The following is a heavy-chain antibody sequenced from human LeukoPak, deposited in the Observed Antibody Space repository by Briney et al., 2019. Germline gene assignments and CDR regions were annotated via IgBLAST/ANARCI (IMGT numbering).Heavy chain of an antibody. CDR1: GGSFSGYY. CDR2: INHSGST. D-gene: IGHD6-6*01. CDR3: ARGDLYSSSSWRFDY. Sequence: SETLSLTCAVYGGSFSGYYWNWIRQPPGKGLEWIGEINHSGSTNYNPSLKSRVTISVDTSKNQFSLKLSSVTAADTAVYYCARGDLYSSSSWRFDYWGQGTLVTVSS. J-gene: IGHJ4*02. V-gene: IGHV4-34*01.